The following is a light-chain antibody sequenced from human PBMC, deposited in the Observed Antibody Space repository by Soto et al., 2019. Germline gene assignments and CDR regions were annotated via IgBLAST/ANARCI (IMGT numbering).Light chain of an antibody. CDR3: QQDSIYPLT. Sequence: DIQMTQSPSTLSASVGDRVTITCRASQSISSWLAWYQQKPGKAPNLLIHEASTLGSGVPSRFFGSGSGTEFTLTISSLQPDDFATYYCQQDSIYPLTFGGGTKVDIK. CDR1: QSISSW. CDR2: EAS. V-gene: IGKV1-5*03. J-gene: IGKJ4*01.